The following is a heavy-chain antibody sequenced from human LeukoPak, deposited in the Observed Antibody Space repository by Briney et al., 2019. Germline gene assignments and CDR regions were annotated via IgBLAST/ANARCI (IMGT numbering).Heavy chain of an antibody. CDR1: GFTFSSYG. CDR3: AKGNGQQLAPTDSFFDY. CDR2: IWYDGNNK. V-gene: IGHV3-30*02. J-gene: IGHJ4*02. D-gene: IGHD6-13*01. Sequence: GESLRLSCAASGFTFSSYGMHWVRQAPGKGLEWVAVIWYDGNNKYYADSVKGRFTISRDNSKNTLYLQMNSLRAEDTAVYYCAKGNGQQLAPTDSFFDYWGQGTLVTVSS.